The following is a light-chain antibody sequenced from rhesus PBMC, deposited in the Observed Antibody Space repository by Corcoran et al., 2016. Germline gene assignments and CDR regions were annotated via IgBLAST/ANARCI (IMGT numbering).Light chain of an antibody. V-gene: IGKV1S9*01. CDR1: QSLSNY. J-gene: IGKJ4*01. Sequence: DIQMTQSPSSLSASVGDRVTITCQASQSLSNYLNWYQQNPGKIPKLLIYRASSLQSGIPSRFSGSGSVTDFKLTISSLQPEDFATYYCQQGYSYPLTFGGGTKVELK. CDR3: QQGYSYPLT. CDR2: RAS.